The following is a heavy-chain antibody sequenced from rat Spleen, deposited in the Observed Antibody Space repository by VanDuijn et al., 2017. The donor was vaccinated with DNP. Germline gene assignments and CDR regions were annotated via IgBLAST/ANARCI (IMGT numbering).Heavy chain of an antibody. D-gene: IGHD1-7*01. V-gene: IGHV5-22*01. CDR3: ARHGGYAYYGSLDA. J-gene: IGHJ4*01. CDR2: ISYDGGST. CDR1: GFTFSDYY. Sequence: EVQLVESGGGLVQPGRSLKLSCAASGFTFSDYYMAWVRQAPTKGLEWVAYISYDGGSTYYGDSVKGRFTISRDNAKSTLYLQMNSLRSEDMATYYCARHGGYAYYGSLDAWGQGTSVTVSS.